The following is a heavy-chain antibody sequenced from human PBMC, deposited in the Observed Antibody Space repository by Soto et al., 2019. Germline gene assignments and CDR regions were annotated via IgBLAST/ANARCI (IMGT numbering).Heavy chain of an antibody. CDR3: TTYVLPLSFGPDYYDSSGSYYYYGMDV. Sequence: GGSLRLSCAASGFTFSNAWMNWVRQAPGKGLEWVGRIKSKTDGGTTDYAAPVKGRFTISRDDSKNTLYLQMNSLKTEDTAVYYCTTYVLPLSFGPDYYDSSGSYYYYGMDVWGQGTTVTVSS. CDR1: GFTFSNAW. CDR2: IKSKTDGGTT. D-gene: IGHD3-22*01. J-gene: IGHJ6*02. V-gene: IGHV3-15*07.